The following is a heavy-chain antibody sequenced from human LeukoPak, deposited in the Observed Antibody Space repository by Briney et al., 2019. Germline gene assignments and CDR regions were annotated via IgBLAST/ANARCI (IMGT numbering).Heavy chain of an antibody. Sequence: PSETLSLTCAVYGGSFSGYYWSWIRQPPGKGLEWIGEINHSGSTNYNPSLKSRVTISVDTSKNQFSLKLSSVTAADTAVYYCARALNYYDSSGYYWGFDPWGQGTLVTVSS. D-gene: IGHD3-22*01. CDR3: ARALNYYDSSGYYWGFDP. V-gene: IGHV4-34*01. CDR2: INHSGST. CDR1: GGSFSGYY. J-gene: IGHJ5*02.